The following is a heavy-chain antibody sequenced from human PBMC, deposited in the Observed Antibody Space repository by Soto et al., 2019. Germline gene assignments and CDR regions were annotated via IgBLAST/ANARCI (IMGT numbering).Heavy chain of an antibody. CDR2: IYFNGNT. CDR3: ASVTFGGIVLAH. Sequence: SETLSLTCTVSAASFSKYYWTWIRQPPGKGLEWIGYIYFNGNTKYNPSLEGRLTISIDTSKKEFSLKLTSVTAADAAVYYCASVTFGGIVLAHWGQGTLVTAPQ. J-gene: IGHJ4*02. CDR1: AASFSKYY. D-gene: IGHD3-16*01. V-gene: IGHV4-59*01.